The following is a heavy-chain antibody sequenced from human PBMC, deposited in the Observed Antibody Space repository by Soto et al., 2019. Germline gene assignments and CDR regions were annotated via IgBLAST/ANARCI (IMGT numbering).Heavy chain of an antibody. V-gene: IGHV1-69*13. D-gene: IGHD6-6*01. CDR1: GGTFSSYA. J-gene: IGHJ3*02. CDR3: ARDYAGEYSSSAFDI. CDR2: IIPIFGTA. Sequence: ASVKVSCKASGGTFSSYAISWVRQAPGQGLEWMGGIIPIFGTANYAQKFQGRVTITADESMSTAYMELSSLRSEDTAVYYCARDYAGEYSSSAFDIWGQGTMVTVSS.